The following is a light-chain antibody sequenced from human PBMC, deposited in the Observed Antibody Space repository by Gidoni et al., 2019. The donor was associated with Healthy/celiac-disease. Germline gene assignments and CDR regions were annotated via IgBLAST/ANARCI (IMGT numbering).Light chain of an antibody. CDR3: QQYYSYPRT. J-gene: IGKJ1*01. CDR2: AAS. V-gene: IGKV1-8*01. CDR1: QGINSY. Sequence: AIRMTQSPSSFSASTGDRVTITCRASQGINSYLAWYQQKPGKAPKLLIYAASTLQSGVPSRFSGSGSGTDFTLTISCLQSEDFATYYCQQYYSYPRTFGQXTKVEIK.